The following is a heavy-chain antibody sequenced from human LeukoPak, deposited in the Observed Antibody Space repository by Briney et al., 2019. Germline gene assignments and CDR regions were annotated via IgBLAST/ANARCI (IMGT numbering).Heavy chain of an antibody. D-gene: IGHD4-17*01. Sequence: GGSLRLSCAASGFTFANYAITWIRQAPGKGLEWVSSTSDSGHNTYYADSVQGRFTISRDNSKNTLFLQMNSLRADDTAVYHCAKDPNGDYVGAFDMWGQGTMVTVSS. CDR1: GFTFANYA. J-gene: IGHJ3*02. CDR2: TSDSGHNT. V-gene: IGHV3-23*01. CDR3: AKDPNGDYVGAFDM.